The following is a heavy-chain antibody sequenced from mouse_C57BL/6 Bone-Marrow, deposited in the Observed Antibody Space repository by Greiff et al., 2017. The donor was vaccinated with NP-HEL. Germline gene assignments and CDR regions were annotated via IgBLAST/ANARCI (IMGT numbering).Heavy chain of an antibody. J-gene: IGHJ1*03. Sequence: EVKVVESGGGLVKPGGSLKLSCAASGFTFSSYAMSWVRQTPEKRLEWVATISDGGSYTYYPDNVKGRFTISRDNAKNNLYLQMSHLKSEDTAMYYCAGEEDYYGSRWYFDVWGTGTAVTLSS. D-gene: IGHD1-1*01. V-gene: IGHV5-4*01. CDR2: ISDGGSYT. CDR1: GFTFSSYA. CDR3: AGEEDYYGSRWYFDV.